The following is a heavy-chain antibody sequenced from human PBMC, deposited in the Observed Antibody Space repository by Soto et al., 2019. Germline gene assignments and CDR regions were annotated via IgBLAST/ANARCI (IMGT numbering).Heavy chain of an antibody. Sequence: QVHLVQSGAEVKKPGASVKVSCKASGYTFTSYAMYWVRQAPGQRLEWMGWINAGNGNTKYSQKFQGRVTITRDTSASTAYMALSSLRSEDTAVYYCARDLAFGLADYWGQGTLVTVSS. J-gene: IGHJ4*02. D-gene: IGHD3-10*01. V-gene: IGHV1-3*01. CDR3: ARDLAFGLADY. CDR1: GYTFTSYA. CDR2: INAGNGNT.